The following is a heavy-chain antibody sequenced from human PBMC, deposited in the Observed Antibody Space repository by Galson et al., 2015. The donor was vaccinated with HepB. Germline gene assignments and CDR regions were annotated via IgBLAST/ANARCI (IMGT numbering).Heavy chain of an antibody. V-gene: IGHV3-7*01. J-gene: IGHJ4*02. D-gene: IGHD3-16*01. CDR2: MNEDGSEE. CDR1: GFTFSDSW. CDR3: AKDSGLGGEDY. Sequence: SLRLSCAASGFTFSDSWMNWVRQAPGKGLDWVASMNEDGSEEYYVDSVKGRFAISRDNARNSLYLQMNSLRAEDTAVYYCAKDSGLGGEDYWGQGILVTVSS.